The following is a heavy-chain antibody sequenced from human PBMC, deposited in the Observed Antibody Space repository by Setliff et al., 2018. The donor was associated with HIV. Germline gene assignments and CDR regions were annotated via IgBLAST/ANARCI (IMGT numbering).Heavy chain of an antibody. J-gene: IGHJ5*02. D-gene: IGHD3-9*01. CDR1: GGSISSHY. V-gene: IGHV4-59*11. Sequence: SETLSLTCTVSGGSISSHYWSWIRQPPGKGLEWIGYIYYSGSTNYNPSLKSRVTISVDTSKNQFSLKLSSVTAADTAVYYCARDGSHYDILTGYYIIGWFDPWGQETLVTVSS. CDR3: ARDGSHYDILTGYYIIGWFDP. CDR2: IYYSGST.